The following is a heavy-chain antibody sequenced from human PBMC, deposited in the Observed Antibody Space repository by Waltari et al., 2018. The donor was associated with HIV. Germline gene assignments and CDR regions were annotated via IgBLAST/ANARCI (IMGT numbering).Heavy chain of an antibody. J-gene: IGHJ3*01. Sequence: EVQLVESGGGLVQPGGSLRLSCEATGSTLSSDWMTWVRQAPGKGVEWVANIKEDGSEKWYVDSVKGRFTISRDNAKNSVYLQMNSRRAEDTAVYYCARSRSDAFDLWGQGTMVTVSS. CDR3: ARSRSDAFDL. CDR1: GSTLSSDW. CDR2: IKEDGSEK. V-gene: IGHV3-7*01.